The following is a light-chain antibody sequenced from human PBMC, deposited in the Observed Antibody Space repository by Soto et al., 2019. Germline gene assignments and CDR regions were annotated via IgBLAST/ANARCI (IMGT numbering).Light chain of an antibody. CDR2: EVI. CDR1: SSDVGGYNY. CDR3: SSYTSRSTLV. V-gene: IGLV2-14*01. J-gene: IGLJ1*01. Sequence: QSALTQPASVSGSPGQSITISCTGTSSDVGGYNYVSWYQQHPGKAPKLIICEVINWPSGVSNRFSGSKSGNTASLTISGLQAEDEADYYCSSYTSRSTLVFGTGTKLTVL.